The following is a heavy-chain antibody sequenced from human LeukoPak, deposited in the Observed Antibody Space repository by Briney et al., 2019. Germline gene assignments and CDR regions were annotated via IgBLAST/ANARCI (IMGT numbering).Heavy chain of an antibody. CDR2: IYYSGST. V-gene: IGHV4-31*03. D-gene: IGHD5-24*01. Sequence: SETLSLTCTVSGGSISSGGYYWSWIRQHPGKGLEWIGYIYYSGSTYYNPSLKSRVTISADTSKNQFSLKLSSVTAADTAVYYCAREWDGYNPLLDAFDIWGQGTMVTVSS. J-gene: IGHJ3*02. CDR3: AREWDGYNPLLDAFDI. CDR1: GGSISSGGYY.